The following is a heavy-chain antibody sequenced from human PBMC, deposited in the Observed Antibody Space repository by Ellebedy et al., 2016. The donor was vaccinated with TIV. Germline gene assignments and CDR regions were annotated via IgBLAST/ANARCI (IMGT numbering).Heavy chain of an antibody. J-gene: IGHJ4*02. CDR2: IRSKAYGGTT. V-gene: IGHV3-49*03. Sequence: GESLKISCTASGFTFGDYAMSWFRQAPGKGLEWVGFIRSKAYGGTTEYAASVKGRFTISRDDSKSIAYLQMNSLKTEDTAVYYCTTGARDDYFDYWGQGTLVTVSS. CDR1: GFTFGDYA. CDR3: TTGARDDYFDY.